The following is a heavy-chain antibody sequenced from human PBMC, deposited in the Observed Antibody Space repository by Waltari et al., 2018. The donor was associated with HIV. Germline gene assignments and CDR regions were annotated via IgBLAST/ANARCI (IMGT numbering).Heavy chain of an antibody. CDR2: IYYSGST. J-gene: IGHJ5*02. Sequence: QVQLQESGPGLVKPSQTLSLTCTVSVGSISSGGYYWSWIRQHPGQGLEWIGFIYYSGSTSYNPSLKSRVTISVDTSKNQFSLKRISVTAADTAVYYCARDGKSSYYYDSSPNWFDPWGQGTLVAVSS. V-gene: IGHV4-31*03. CDR1: VGSISSGGYY. D-gene: IGHD3-22*01. CDR3: ARDGKSSYYYDSSPNWFDP.